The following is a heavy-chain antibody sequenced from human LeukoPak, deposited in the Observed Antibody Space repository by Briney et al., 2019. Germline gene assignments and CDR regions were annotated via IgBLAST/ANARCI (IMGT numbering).Heavy chain of an antibody. D-gene: IGHD6-13*01. CDR3: VAAAGRYYYYYYMDV. J-gene: IGHJ6*03. CDR2: IRYDGSNK. CDR1: GFTFSSYG. V-gene: IGHV3-30*02. Sequence: GGSLRLSCAASGFTFSSYGMHWVRQAPGKGLEWVAFIRYDGSNKYYADSVKGRFTISRDNSKNTLYLQMNSLRAEDTALYYCVAAAGRYYYYYYMDVWGKGTTVTVSS.